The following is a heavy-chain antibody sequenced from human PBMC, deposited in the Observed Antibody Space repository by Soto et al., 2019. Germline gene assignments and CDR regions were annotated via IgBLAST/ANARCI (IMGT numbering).Heavy chain of an antibody. CDR2: ISSSGSTI. V-gene: IGHV3-48*03. J-gene: IGHJ6*02. CDR1: GFTFSSYE. D-gene: IGHD5-18*01. Sequence: GGSLRLSCAASGFTFSSYEMNWVRQAPGRGLEWVSYISSSGSTIYYADSVKGRFTISRDNAKNSLYLQMNSLRAEDTAVYYCARARGYSYGYGMDVWGQGTTVTVSS. CDR3: ARARGYSYGYGMDV.